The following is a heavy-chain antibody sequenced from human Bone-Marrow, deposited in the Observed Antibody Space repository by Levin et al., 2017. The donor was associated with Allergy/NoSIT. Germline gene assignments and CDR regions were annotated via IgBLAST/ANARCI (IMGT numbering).Heavy chain of an antibody. CDR3: AKPVDILMDRQPDTFDI. Sequence: GGSLRLSCAVSGFTFSSYGMHWVRQAPGKRLEWVAVISYDGSNKYYADSVKGRFNISRDNSKNTLYLRMNSLRSEDTAVYFCAKPVDILMDRQPDTFDIWGQGTMVTVSS. D-gene: IGHD5-12*01. CDR1: GFTFSSYG. V-gene: IGHV3-30*18. J-gene: IGHJ3*02. CDR2: ISYDGSNK.